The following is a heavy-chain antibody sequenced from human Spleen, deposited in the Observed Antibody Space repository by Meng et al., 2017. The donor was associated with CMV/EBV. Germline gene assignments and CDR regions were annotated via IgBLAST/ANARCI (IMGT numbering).Heavy chain of an antibody. CDR1: GYTFTGYY. Sequence: ASVKVSCKASGYTFTGYYMHWVRQAPGQGLEWMGWINPNSGGTNYAQKFQGRVTMTRDTSISTAYMELSSLRSEDTAVYYCARVSGSYSTFDYWGQGTLVTVSS. D-gene: IGHD1-26*01. CDR2: INPNSGGT. V-gene: IGHV1-2*02. J-gene: IGHJ4*02. CDR3: ARVSGSYSTFDY.